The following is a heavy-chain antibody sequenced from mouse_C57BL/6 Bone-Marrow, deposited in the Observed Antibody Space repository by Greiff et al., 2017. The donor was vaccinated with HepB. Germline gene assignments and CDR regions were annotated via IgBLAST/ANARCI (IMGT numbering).Heavy chain of an antibody. CDR1: GFTFSSYA. CDR2: ISDGGSYT. D-gene: IGHD1-1*01. Sequence: EVKLVESGGGLVKPGGSLKLSCAASGFTFSSYAMSWVRQTPEKRLEWVATISDGGSYTYYPDNVKGRFTISRDNAKNNLYLQMSHLKSEDTAMYYCARVNYGSSHYWYFDVWGTGTTVTVSS. J-gene: IGHJ1*03. CDR3: ARVNYGSSHYWYFDV. V-gene: IGHV5-4*03.